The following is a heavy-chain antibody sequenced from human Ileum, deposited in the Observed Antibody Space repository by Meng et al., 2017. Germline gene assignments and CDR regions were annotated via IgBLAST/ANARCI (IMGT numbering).Heavy chain of an antibody. J-gene: IGHJ1*01. Sequence: GESLKISCAASGFTFSSNAMSWVRLAPGKGLEWVSSISGSSGNTDYADSVKGRFTISRDNSKNTLYLQMNSLRAEDTALYYCAKGQSVYGSGSSGYFQHWGQGTQVTVSS. D-gene: IGHD3-10*01. CDR1: GFTFSSNA. CDR2: ISGSSGNT. CDR3: AKGQSVYGSGSSGYFQH. V-gene: IGHV3-23*01.